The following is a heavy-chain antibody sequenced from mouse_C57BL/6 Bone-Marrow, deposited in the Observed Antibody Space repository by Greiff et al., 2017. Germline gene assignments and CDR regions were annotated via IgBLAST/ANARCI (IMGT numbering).Heavy chain of an antibody. Sequence: VQLQQPGAELVRPGSSVKLSCKASGYTFTSYWMHWVKQRPIQGLEWIGNIDPSDSETHYNQKFKDKATLTVDKSSSTAYMQRSSLTSEDSAVYYCAREEYYGSSPAWFAYWGQGTLVTVSA. D-gene: IGHD1-1*01. CDR3: AREEYYGSSPAWFAY. CDR2: IDPSDSET. J-gene: IGHJ3*01. V-gene: IGHV1-52*01. CDR1: GYTFTSYW.